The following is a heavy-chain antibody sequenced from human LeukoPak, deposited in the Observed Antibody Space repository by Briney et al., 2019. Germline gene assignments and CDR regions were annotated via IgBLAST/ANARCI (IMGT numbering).Heavy chain of an antibody. Sequence: ASVKVSCKASGGTFSSYAISWVRQAPGQGLEWMGGIIPIFGTANYAQKFQGRVTITADESTSTAYMELSSLRSEDTAVYYCASWDTAMLHFDYWGQGTLVTVSP. CDR2: IIPIFGTA. J-gene: IGHJ4*02. CDR3: ASWDTAMLHFDY. V-gene: IGHV1-69*13. CDR1: GGTFSSYA. D-gene: IGHD5-18*01.